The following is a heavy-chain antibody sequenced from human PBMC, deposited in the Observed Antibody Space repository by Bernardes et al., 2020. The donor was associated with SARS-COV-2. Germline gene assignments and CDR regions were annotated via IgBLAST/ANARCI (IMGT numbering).Heavy chain of an antibody. Sequence: ASVKVSCRAFGYTLTSYYMNWVRQAPGQGPEWMGRIDPSSGGSIRYAQRFQGRVTITSDTSTSTVYMELSRLRSEDTAVYYCARAPSDYYGMDVWGQGTTVTVSS. CDR2: IDPSSGGSI. D-gene: IGHD2-2*01. CDR3: ARAPSDYYGMDV. CDR1: GYTLTSYY. J-gene: IGHJ6*01. V-gene: IGHV1-46*01.